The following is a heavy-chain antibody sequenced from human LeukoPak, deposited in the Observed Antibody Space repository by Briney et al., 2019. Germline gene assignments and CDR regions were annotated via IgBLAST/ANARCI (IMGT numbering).Heavy chain of an antibody. Sequence: SETLSLTCTVSGGSISSGGYYWTWIRQHPGKGLKWIGYIYYSGSTYYNPSLKSRVTISVDTSKNQFSLKLSSVTAADTAVYYCAREGRYFDSGYAFDIWGQGTMVTVSS. CDR1: GGSISSGGYY. CDR3: AREGRYFDSGYAFDI. V-gene: IGHV4-31*03. CDR2: IYYSGST. J-gene: IGHJ3*02. D-gene: IGHD3-9*01.